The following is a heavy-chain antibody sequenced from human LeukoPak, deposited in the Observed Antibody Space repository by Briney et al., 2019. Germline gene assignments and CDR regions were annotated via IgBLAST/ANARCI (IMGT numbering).Heavy chain of an antibody. D-gene: IGHD2-2*01. CDR3: AKDQCTRTSCDGYPGY. CDR1: GFTFSSYG. CDR2: IHFDGSTK. J-gene: IGHJ4*02. Sequence: GGSLRLSCAASGFTFSSYGMHWVRQAPGKGLEWVAFIHFDGSTKYSGDSVQGRFTISRDNSKNTLYLQMNNLRPEDTAFYYCAKDQCTRTSCDGYPGYWGQGTPVTVSS. V-gene: IGHV3-30*02.